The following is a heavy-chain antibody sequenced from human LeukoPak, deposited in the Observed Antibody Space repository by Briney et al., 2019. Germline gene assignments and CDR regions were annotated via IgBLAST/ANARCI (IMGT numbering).Heavy chain of an antibody. CDR2: IYPSDSDS. V-gene: IGHV5-51*01. CDR3: AVAGHRYFDY. D-gene: IGHD6-19*01. J-gene: IGHJ4*02. Sequence: GESLKISCKGSNYTFSRHWIGWVRQTPEKGLEWMGIIYPSDSDSRYSPSFQGQVTFSVDRSISTAYLQWTSLKASDTAMYYCAVAGHRYFDYWGQGTLVTVSS. CDR1: NYTFSRHW.